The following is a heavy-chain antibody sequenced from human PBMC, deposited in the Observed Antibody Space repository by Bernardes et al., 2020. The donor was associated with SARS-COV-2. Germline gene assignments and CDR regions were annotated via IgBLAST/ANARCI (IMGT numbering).Heavy chain of an antibody. CDR1: GGSITSYY. J-gene: IGHJ5*02. Sequence: TLSLTCTVSGGSITSYYWSWIRQPPGKGLEWIGYMYHNGITKYNPSLKSRVTTSVDTSKNQYSLKLTSVTAADTAVYYCARVGDYYASGNYYNGWLDPWGQGILVSVSS. V-gene: IGHV4-59*08. D-gene: IGHD3-10*01. CDR3: ARVGDYYASGNYYNGWLDP. CDR2: MYHNGIT.